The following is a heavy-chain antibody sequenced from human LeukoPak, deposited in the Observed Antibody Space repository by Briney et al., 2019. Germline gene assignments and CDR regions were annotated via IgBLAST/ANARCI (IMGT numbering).Heavy chain of an antibody. CDR2: IIPIFGTA. D-gene: IGHD3-10*01. Sequence: SVKVSCKAPGGTFSSYAISWVRQAPGQGLEWMGGIIPIFGTANYAQKFQGRVTITADESTSTAYMELSSLRSEDTAVYYCARSGFGESLDYYMDVWGKGTTVTISS. V-gene: IGHV1-69*13. CDR3: ARSGFGESLDYYMDV. CDR1: GGTFSSYA. J-gene: IGHJ6*03.